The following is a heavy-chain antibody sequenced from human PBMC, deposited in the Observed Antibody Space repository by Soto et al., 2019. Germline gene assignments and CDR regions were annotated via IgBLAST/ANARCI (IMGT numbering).Heavy chain of an antibody. Sequence: SETLSLTCAVSGYSISSGYYWGWIRQPPGKGLEWIGTIYHSGTTYYNPSLKSRVTISVDTSKNQFSLKLRSVTAADTAVYYCASALLGGYDSNWSDPWGQGTMVTVAS. D-gene: IGHD5-12*01. J-gene: IGHJ5*02. CDR1: GYSISSGYY. CDR2: IYHSGTT. V-gene: IGHV4-38-2*01. CDR3: ASALLGGYDSNWSDP.